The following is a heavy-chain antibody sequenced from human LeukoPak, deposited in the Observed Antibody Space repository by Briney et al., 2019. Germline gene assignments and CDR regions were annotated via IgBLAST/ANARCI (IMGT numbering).Heavy chain of an antibody. Sequence: ASVKVSCKDSGYTFTSYAMHWVRQAPGQRLEWMGWINAGNGNTKYSQKFQGRVSITRDTSASTAYMELSSLRSEDTAVYYCARSYYDSSGYYSFDYWGQGTLVTVSS. CDR2: INAGNGNT. D-gene: IGHD3-22*01. J-gene: IGHJ4*02. V-gene: IGHV1-3*01. CDR3: ARSYYDSSGYYSFDY. CDR1: GYTFTSYA.